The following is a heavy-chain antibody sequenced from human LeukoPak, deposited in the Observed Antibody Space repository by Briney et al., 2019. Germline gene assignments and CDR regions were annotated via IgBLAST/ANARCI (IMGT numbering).Heavy chain of an antibody. CDR3: ARQESSSDWYGVGY. CDR2: IYYSGST. D-gene: IGHD6-19*01. CDR1: GGSISSSSYY. V-gene: IGHV4-39*01. Sequence: SETLSLTCTVSGGSISSSSYYWGWIRQPPGKGLEWIGSIYYSGSTYYNPSLKGRVTISVDTYKNQFSLKLRSVTAADRALFCCARQESSSDWYGVGYWGQGTLVTVSS. J-gene: IGHJ4*02.